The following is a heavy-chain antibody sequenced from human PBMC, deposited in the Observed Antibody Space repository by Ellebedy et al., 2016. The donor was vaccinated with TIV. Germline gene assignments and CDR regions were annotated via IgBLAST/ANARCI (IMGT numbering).Heavy chain of an antibody. CDR1: GGSISSRSNY. CDR2: MYSSGST. D-gene: IGHD5-12*01. Sequence: SETLSLXCTVSGGSISSRSNYWGWIRQTPGQGLEWIGSMYSSGSTDYNPSLKSRVTISVDTSKNQFSLKLSSVTAADTAVYYCARHEYSGYEYFNDYWGQGTLVTVSS. CDR3: ARHEYSGYEYFNDY. J-gene: IGHJ4*02. V-gene: IGHV4-39*01.